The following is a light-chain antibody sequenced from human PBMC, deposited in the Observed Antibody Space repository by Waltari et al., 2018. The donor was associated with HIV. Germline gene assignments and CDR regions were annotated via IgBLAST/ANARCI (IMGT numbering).Light chain of an antibody. CDR2: DAS. CDR1: HYIDNY. CDR3: QQYENLPYS. V-gene: IGKV1-33*01. J-gene: IGKJ2*03. Sequence: DIQMTQSPSSLSASVGDRVTLTCQASHYIDNYLSWYQQKPGKAPKLLIYDASNLETGVSSRFSGSGYGTEFSFTISGLQPEDIATYYCQQYENLPYSFGQGTKLEI.